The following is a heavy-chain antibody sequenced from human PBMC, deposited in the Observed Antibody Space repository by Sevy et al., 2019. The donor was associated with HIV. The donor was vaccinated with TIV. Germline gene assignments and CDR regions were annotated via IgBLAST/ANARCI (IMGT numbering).Heavy chain of an antibody. Sequence: GGSLRLSCAASGFSFSWYWMSWVRQTPEKGLEWVANIKQDGSEKNYVDSVKGRFTISRDNAKNSLYLQMNTLRVDDTAVYYCARPRANYVDHYFFYAMDVWGQGTTVTVSS. D-gene: IGHD4-17*01. CDR1: GFSFSWYW. CDR3: ARPRANYVDHYFFYAMDV. V-gene: IGHV3-7*01. CDR2: IKQDGSEK. J-gene: IGHJ6*02.